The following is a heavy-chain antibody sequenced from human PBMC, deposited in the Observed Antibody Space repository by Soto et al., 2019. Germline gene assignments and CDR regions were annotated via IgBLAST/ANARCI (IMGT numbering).Heavy chain of an antibody. V-gene: IGHV4-30-2*01. D-gene: IGHD3-9*01. CDR1: GGSISSGGYS. CDR3: ARGPNHYDILSSPFDY. J-gene: IGHJ4*02. CDR2: IYHSGST. Sequence: SETLSLTCAVSGGSISSGGYSWSWIRQPPGKGLEWIGYIYHSGSTYYNPSLKSRVTISVDRSKNQFSLKLSSVTAADTAVYYCARGPNHYDILSSPFDYWGQGTLVTVSS.